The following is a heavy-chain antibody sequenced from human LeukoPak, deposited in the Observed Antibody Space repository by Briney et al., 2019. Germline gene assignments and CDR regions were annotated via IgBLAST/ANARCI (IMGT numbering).Heavy chain of an antibody. J-gene: IGHJ4*02. CDR2: IYYSGST. CDR3: ARHTKYCSSTSCYGGDFDY. V-gene: IGHV4-39*01. CDR1: GGSISSSSYY. Sequence: SETLSLTCTVSGGSISSSSYYWGWIRQPPGKGLEWIGSIYYSGSTYYNPSLKSRVTISVDTSKNQFSLKLSSVTAADTAVYYCARHTKYCSSTSCYGGDFDYWGQGTLVTVSS. D-gene: IGHD2-2*01.